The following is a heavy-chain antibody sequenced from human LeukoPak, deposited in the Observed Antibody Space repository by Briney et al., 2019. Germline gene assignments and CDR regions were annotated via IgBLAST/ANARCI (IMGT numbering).Heavy chain of an antibody. CDR1: GGSISSYY. V-gene: IGHV4-59*01. CDR3: AKSAGSFTIFAAVTRAFDI. Sequence: SETLSLTCTVSGGSISSYYWSWIRQPPGKGLEWIGSIYYSGSTNYNPSLKSQVTISVDTSQNQFFLKVNSVTAADTAVYYCAKSAGSFTIFAAVTRAFDIWGQGTMVTVSS. CDR2: IYYSGST. J-gene: IGHJ3*02. D-gene: IGHD3-3*01.